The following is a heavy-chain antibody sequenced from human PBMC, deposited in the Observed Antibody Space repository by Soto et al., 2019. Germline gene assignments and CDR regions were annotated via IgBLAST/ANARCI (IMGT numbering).Heavy chain of an antibody. J-gene: IGHJ4*02. Sequence: GESLKISCAASGFTFSSYGMHWVRQAPGKGLEWVAVIWYDGSNKYYADSVKGRFTISRDNSKNTLYLQMNSLRAEDTAVYYCARDPSEYCSSTSCYTFGYWGQGTLVTVSS. D-gene: IGHD2-2*02. CDR2: IWYDGSNK. CDR3: ARDPSEYCSSTSCYTFGY. CDR1: GFTFSSYG. V-gene: IGHV3-33*01.